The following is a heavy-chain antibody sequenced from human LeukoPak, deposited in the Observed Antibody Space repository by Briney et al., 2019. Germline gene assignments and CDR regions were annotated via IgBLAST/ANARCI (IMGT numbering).Heavy chain of an antibody. CDR3: ARDPRFSYYFDS. J-gene: IGHJ4*02. D-gene: IGHD3-10*01. CDR2: ISSGGSTI. Sequence: PGGSLRLSCAVSGFTFSDYYMSWIRQAPGKGLEWVSYISSGGSTISHADSVKGRFTISRDNAKNSLYLQMNSLRVEDTAIYYCARDPRFSYYFDSWGQGTLVTVSS. V-gene: IGHV3-11*01. CDR1: GFTFSDYY.